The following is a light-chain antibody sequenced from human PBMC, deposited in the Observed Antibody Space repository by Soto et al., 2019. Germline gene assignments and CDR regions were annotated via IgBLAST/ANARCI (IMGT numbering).Light chain of an antibody. Sequence: DIQMTQSPSTLSASVGDRVTVTCRASQSIGDWLAWYQQKPGKAPKLLIYDASSLETGVPSRFSGSGSGTELNLSISSRQPDDFATYYCQPYHGYSETFGQGTKVEIK. V-gene: IGKV1-5*01. J-gene: IGKJ1*01. CDR3: QPYHGYSET. CDR2: DAS. CDR1: QSIGDW.